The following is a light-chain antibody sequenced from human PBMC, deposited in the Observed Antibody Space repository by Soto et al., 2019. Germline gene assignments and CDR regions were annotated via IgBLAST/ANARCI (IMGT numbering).Light chain of an antibody. CDR3: QQYASTPSGT. CDR1: QSVSSNY. J-gene: IGKJ1*01. V-gene: IGKV3-20*01. Sequence: EIVLTQSPGTLSLSPGERATLSCRASQSVSSNYLAWYQQKHGQAPRLLIYGASSRATGIPDRFSGSGSETDFILTISRLEPEDFAVYYCQQYASTPSGTFGQGTKVEIK. CDR2: GAS.